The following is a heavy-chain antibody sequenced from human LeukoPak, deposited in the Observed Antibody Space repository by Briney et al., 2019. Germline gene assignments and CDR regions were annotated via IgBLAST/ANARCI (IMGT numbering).Heavy chain of an antibody. V-gene: IGHV3-53*01. CDR3: ARGKGIRNAYDY. J-gene: IGHJ4*02. Sequence: ETLSLTCTVSGGSISSYYWSWVRQAPGKGLEWVSVIYSGGSTYYADSVKGRFTISRDNSKNTLYLQMNSLRAEDTAVYYCARGKGIRNAYDYWGQGTLVTVSS. CDR2: IYSGGST. D-gene: IGHD2-15*01. CDR1: GGSISSYY.